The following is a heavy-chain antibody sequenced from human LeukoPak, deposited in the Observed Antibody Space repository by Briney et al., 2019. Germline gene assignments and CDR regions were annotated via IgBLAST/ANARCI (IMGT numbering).Heavy chain of an antibody. CDR3: ARVYSSNWDEGYFDY. V-gene: IGHV7-4-1*02. J-gene: IGHJ4*02. Sequence: ASVNVSCKASGYIFSSIAMNWVRQAPGQGLEWMGWINANSGKLTYAQNFTGRFVFSVDTSANTAFLQINGLKVEDTAVYYCARVYSSNWDEGYFDYWGQGTLVAVSS. CDR2: INANSGKL. CDR1: GYIFSSIA. D-gene: IGHD6-13*01.